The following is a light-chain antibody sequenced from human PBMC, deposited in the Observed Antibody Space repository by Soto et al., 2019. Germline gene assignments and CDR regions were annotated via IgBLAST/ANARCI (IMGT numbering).Light chain of an antibody. CDR3: TSYTSSSTLVV. Sequence: QSALTQPASVSGSPGQSSTFSCTGTSSDVGDYNYVSWYQQHPGKAPKLMIYDVSKRPSGVSNRFSGSKSGNTASLTISGLQAEDEADYYCTSYTSSSTLVVFGGGTKLTVL. J-gene: IGLJ2*01. CDR1: SSDVGDYNY. V-gene: IGLV2-14*03. CDR2: DVS.